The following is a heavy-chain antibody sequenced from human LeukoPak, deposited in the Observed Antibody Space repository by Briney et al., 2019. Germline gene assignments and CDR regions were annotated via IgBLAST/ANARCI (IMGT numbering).Heavy chain of an antibody. CDR2: IKQDGSEK. D-gene: IGHD6-13*01. V-gene: IGHV3-7*01. CDR3: ARGRGIAEWFEP. Sequence: GGSLRLSCAASGFTFSSYWMSWVRQAPGKGLEWVSNIKQDGSEKYYVDSVKGRFTISRDNAKNSLYLQMNSLRDEDTAVYYSARGRGIAEWFEPWGQGTLVTVSS. CDR1: GFTFSSYW. J-gene: IGHJ5*02.